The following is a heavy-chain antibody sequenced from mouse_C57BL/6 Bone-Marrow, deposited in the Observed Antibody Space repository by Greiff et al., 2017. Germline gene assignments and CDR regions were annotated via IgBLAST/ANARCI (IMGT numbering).Heavy chain of an antibody. CDR1: GYTFTDYN. D-gene: IGHD2-4*01. CDR2: INPNNGGT. J-gene: IGHJ3*01. V-gene: IGHV1-18*01. Sequence: EVQLQQSGPELVKPGASVKIPCKASGYTFTDYNMDWVKQSHGKSLEWIGDINPNNGGTIYNQKFKGKATLTVDKSSSTAYMELRSLTSEDTAVYYCARRGVYYEYFFAYWGQGTLVTVSA. CDR3: ARRGVYYEYFFAY.